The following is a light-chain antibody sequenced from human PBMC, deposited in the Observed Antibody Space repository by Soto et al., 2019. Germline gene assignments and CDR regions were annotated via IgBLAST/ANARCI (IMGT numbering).Light chain of an antibody. V-gene: IGKV3-15*01. CDR1: QSISNS. J-gene: IGKJ2*01. CDR2: GAS. CDR3: QQYNNWPPRT. Sequence: EIVMTQSPASLSVSPGKTATLSCRASQSISNSLAWYQQKPGQAPSLLIYGASTRATGIPVRFSGSGSGTEFTLTISSLQSEDSALYYCQQYNNWPPRTFGQGTKLEIK.